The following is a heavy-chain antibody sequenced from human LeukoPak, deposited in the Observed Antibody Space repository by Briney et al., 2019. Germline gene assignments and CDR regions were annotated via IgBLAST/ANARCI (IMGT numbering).Heavy chain of an antibody. Sequence: PGGSLRLSCAASGFTFSSYGMHWVRRAPGEGLEWVAFIRYDGSNKYYADSVKGRFTISRDNSKNTLYLQTNSLRAEDTAVYYCAKDGGYCSSTSCYRDYYYYMDVWGKGTTVTISS. CDR3: AKDGGYCSSTSCYRDYYYYMDV. J-gene: IGHJ6*03. CDR2: IRYDGSNK. V-gene: IGHV3-30*02. D-gene: IGHD2-2*01. CDR1: GFTFSSYG.